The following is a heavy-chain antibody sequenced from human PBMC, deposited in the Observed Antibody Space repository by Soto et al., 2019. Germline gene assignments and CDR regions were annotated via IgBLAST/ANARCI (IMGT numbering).Heavy chain of an antibody. J-gene: IGHJ5*02. CDR1: GGSISSCGYY. Sequence: PSETLSLTCTVSGGSISSCGYYWIWIRRHPGKGLEWIGYIYYSGSTYYNPSLKSRVTISVDTSKNQFSLKLSSVTAADTAVYYCARDPYSSSWYWFDPWGQGTLVTVSS. CDR2: IYYSGST. CDR3: ARDPYSSSWYWFDP. V-gene: IGHV4-31*03. D-gene: IGHD6-13*01.